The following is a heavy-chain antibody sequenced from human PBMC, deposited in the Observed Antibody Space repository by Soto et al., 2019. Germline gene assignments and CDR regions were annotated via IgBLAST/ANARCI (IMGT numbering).Heavy chain of an antibody. CDR1: GGSFTSNNW. J-gene: IGHJ4*02. CDR3: ASRDPGTSVDY. D-gene: IGHD1-7*01. CDR2: IYRTGST. Sequence: SETLSLTCAVSGGSFTSNNWWTWVRQPPGQGLEWIGEIYRTGSTNYNPSLKSRVTISLDKSENQFSLKVTSLTAADAAVYYRASRDPGTSVDYWGQGTLVTVSS. V-gene: IGHV4-4*02.